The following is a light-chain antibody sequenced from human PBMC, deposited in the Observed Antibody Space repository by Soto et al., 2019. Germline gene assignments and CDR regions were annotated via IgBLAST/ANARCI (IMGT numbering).Light chain of an antibody. CDR2: EVG. J-gene: IGLJ3*02. CDR3: SSYTSSSTVV. Sequence: QSALTQPASVSGSPGQSITISCTGSSSDVGGYNYVSWYQHHPGKAPKLMIYEVGNRPSGVSNRFSGSKSDNTASLTISGLQSEDEADYYCSSYTSSSTVVFGGGTKLTVL. CDR1: SSDVGGYNY. V-gene: IGLV2-14*01.